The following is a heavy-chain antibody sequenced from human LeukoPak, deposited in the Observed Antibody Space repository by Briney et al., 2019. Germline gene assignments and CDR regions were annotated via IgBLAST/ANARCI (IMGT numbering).Heavy chain of an antibody. CDR2: INPNSGGT. D-gene: IGHD2-2*01. CDR3: ARSCSSTSCYRFYYYYYYMDV. J-gene: IGHJ6*03. V-gene: IGHV1-2*02. CDR1: GYTFTGYY. Sequence: ASVKVSCKASGYTFTGYYMHWVRQAPGQGLEWMGWINPNSGGTNYAQKFQGRVTMTRDTSISTAYMELSRLRSDDTAVYYCARSCSSTSCYRFYYYYYYMDVWGKGTTVTVSS.